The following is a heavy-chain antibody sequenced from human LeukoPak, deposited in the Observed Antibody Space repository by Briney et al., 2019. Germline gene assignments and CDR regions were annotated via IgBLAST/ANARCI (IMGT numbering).Heavy chain of an antibody. Sequence: GRSLRLSCAASGFTFDVYAMHWVRQAPGKGLEWVSGISWNSGNIGYADSVKGRFTISRDNAKNSLYLQMNSLRAEDTALYYSAKGAAAGMFDWFDPWGQGTLVTVSS. D-gene: IGHD6-13*01. CDR1: GFTFDVYA. CDR2: ISWNSGNI. V-gene: IGHV3-9*01. CDR3: AKGAAAGMFDWFDP. J-gene: IGHJ5*02.